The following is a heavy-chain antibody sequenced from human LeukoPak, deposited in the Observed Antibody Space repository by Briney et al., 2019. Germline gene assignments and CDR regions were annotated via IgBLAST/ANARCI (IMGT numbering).Heavy chain of an antibody. J-gene: IGHJ4*02. Sequence: GGPLRLSCSASEVPFSDYYMIWIRQSPGKGLEWVSYISGSGSDIYYAASVKARFTISRDNAKNSLYLQMNSLRAEDTAVYYCARGIEAAGSLFDYWGQGTLVTVSS. V-gene: IGHV3-11*04. D-gene: IGHD6-13*01. CDR2: ISGSGSDI. CDR1: EVPFSDYY. CDR3: ARGIEAAGSLFDY.